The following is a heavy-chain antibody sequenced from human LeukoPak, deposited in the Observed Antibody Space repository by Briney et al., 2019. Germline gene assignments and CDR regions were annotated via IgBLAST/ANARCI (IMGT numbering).Heavy chain of an antibody. CDR3: AKALGVRGVFDY. J-gene: IGHJ4*02. CDR1: GFTFDDYA. Sequence: PGGSLRLSCAASGFTFDDYAMHWVRQAPGKGLEWVSGISWNSGSIGYADSAKGRFTISRDNSKNTLYLQMNSLRAEDTAVYYCAKALGVRGVFDYWGQGTLVTVSS. V-gene: IGHV3-9*01. D-gene: IGHD3-10*01. CDR2: ISWNSGSI.